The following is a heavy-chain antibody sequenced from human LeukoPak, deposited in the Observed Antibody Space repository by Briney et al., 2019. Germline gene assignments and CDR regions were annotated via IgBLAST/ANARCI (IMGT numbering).Heavy chain of an antibody. J-gene: IGHJ6*03. Sequence: GGSLRLSCAASGFTFSDYYMNWIRQAPGKGLEWVSYISSSGNTIYYADSVKGRFTISRDNAKNSLYVQMSSLRAEDTAVYYCARGAGSRYCTGGSCYSSYYYYYMDVWGKGTTVTVSS. CDR2: ISSSGNTI. V-gene: IGHV3-11*01. CDR1: GFTFSDYY. CDR3: ARGAGSRYCTGGSCYSSYYYYYMDV. D-gene: IGHD2-15*01.